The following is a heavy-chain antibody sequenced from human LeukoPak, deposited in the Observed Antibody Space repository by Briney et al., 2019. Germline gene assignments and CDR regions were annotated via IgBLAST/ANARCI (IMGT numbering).Heavy chain of an antibody. V-gene: IGHV1-46*01. CDR3: ARDASPFDY. Sequence: ASVKVSCKASGYTFTSYYIHWVRQAPGQGLEWMGIIDPSGGSTNYPQKFQGRVTITRDTSISTAYMELSRLRSDDTAVYYWARDASPFDYWGQRTLVTVSS. CDR1: GYTFTSYY. J-gene: IGHJ4*02. CDR2: IDPSGGST.